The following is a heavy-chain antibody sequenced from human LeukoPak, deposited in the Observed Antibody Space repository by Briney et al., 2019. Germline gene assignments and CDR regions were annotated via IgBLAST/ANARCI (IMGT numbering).Heavy chain of an antibody. V-gene: IGHV4-30-4*01. Sequence: SQTLSLTCTVSGGSISSGAYYWSWIRQPPGKGLEWIGYIYYSGSTYYNPSLKSRVTISVDTSKNQFSLKLSSVTAADTAVYYCARDYDSSGWGYYYGMDVWGQGTTVTVSS. J-gene: IGHJ6*02. D-gene: IGHD3-22*01. CDR1: GGSISSGAYY. CDR3: ARDYDSSGWGYYYGMDV. CDR2: IYYSGST.